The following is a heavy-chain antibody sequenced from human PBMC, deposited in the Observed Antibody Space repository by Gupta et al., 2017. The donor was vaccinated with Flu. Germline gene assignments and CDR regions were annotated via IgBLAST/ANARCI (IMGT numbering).Heavy chain of an antibody. CDR2: ISGSGGST. J-gene: IGHJ4*02. Sequence: EVQLLESGGGLVQPGGSLRLSCAASGFPFSSYAMSWVRQAPGKGLEGVSAISGSGGSTYYADSVKGRFTISRDNSKNTLYLQMNSLRAEDTAVYYCAKREGYYGSGSYPPDYWGQGTLVTVSS. CDR3: AKREGYYGSGSYPPDY. V-gene: IGHV3-23*01. D-gene: IGHD3-10*01. CDR1: GFPFSSYA.